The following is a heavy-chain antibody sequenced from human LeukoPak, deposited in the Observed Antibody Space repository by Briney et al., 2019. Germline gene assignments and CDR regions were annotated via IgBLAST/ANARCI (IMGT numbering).Heavy chain of an antibody. CDR2: IWYDGSNK. V-gene: IGHV3-33*01. CDR1: GFTFSSYG. J-gene: IGHJ5*02. Sequence: GGSLRLSCAASGFTFSSYGMHWVRQAPGKGLEWVAVIWYDGSNKYYAGSVKGRFTISRDNSKNTLYLQMNSLRAEDTAVYYCARDRITGTTGWFDPWGQGTLVTVSS. CDR3: ARDRITGTTGWFDP. D-gene: IGHD1-20*01.